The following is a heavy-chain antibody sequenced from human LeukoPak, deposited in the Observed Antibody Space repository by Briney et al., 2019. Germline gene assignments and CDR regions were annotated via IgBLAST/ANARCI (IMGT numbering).Heavy chain of an antibody. CDR2: ISPYNGDT. Sequence: ALVKVSCKASGYTFTHFDISWVRQAPGQGLEWMGRISPYNGDTYYAQNLQGRVTVTTDTSTRTAYMELKSLTSDDTAVYYCARKRGGCYPDWGQGTLVTVSS. V-gene: IGHV1-18*01. D-gene: IGHD2-15*01. J-gene: IGHJ4*02. CDR1: GYTFTHFD. CDR3: ARKRGGCYPD.